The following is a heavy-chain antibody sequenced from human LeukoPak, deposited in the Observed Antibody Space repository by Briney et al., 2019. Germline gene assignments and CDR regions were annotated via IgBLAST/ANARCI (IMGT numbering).Heavy chain of an antibody. D-gene: IGHD3-22*01. V-gene: IGHV4-34*01. Sequence: PSETLSLTCAVYGGSFSGYYWSWIRQPPGKGLEWIGEINHSGSTNYNPSLKSRVTISVDTSKNQFSLKLSSVTAADTAVYYCARNYDSSGYYQNWGQGTLVTVSS. CDR3: ARNYDSSGYYQN. CDR1: GGSFSGYY. CDR2: INHSGST. J-gene: IGHJ4*02.